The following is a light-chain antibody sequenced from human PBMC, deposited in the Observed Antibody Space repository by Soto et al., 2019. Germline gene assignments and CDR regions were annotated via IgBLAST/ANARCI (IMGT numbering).Light chain of an antibody. V-gene: IGLV2-23*01. J-gene: IGLJ1*01. CDR1: SSDVGSYNF. Sequence: QSALTQPASVSGSPGQSITISCSGNSSDVGSYNFVSWYQQHPGKAPKLLISEGNERPSGVSNRFSGSKSGNTASLTISGLQAEDEADYYCCSYAGSSTYVFGTGTKLTVL. CDR2: EGN. CDR3: CSYAGSSTYV.